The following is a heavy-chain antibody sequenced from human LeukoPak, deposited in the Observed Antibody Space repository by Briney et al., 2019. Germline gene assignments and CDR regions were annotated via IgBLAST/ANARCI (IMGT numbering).Heavy chain of an antibody. V-gene: IGHV3-30*02. D-gene: IGHD1-26*01. J-gene: IGHJ4*02. CDR1: GFAFSSSG. Sequence: GGSLRLSCATSGFAFSSSGMHWVRQAPGKGLEWVAVIWYDGSNEYYADSVKGRFTISRDNSKNTLYLQMNSLRAEDTAVYYCAKDYGWNAIVRATAGFDFWGRGTLVTVSS. CDR3: AKDYGWNAIVRATAGFDF. CDR2: IWYDGSNE.